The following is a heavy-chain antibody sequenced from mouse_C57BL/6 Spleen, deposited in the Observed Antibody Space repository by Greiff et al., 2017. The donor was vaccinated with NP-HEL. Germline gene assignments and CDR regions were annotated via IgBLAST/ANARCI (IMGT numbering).Heavy chain of an antibody. Sequence: EVKLVESGGGLVKPGGSLKLSCAASGFTFSDYGMHWVRQAPEKGLEWVAYISSGCSTIYYADTVKGRFTISRDNAKNTLFLQMTSLRSEDTAMYYCARPYGSSYGFAYWGQGTLVTVSA. V-gene: IGHV5-17*01. CDR3: ARPYGSSYGFAY. J-gene: IGHJ3*01. D-gene: IGHD1-1*01. CDR1: GFTFSDYG. CDR2: ISSGCSTI.